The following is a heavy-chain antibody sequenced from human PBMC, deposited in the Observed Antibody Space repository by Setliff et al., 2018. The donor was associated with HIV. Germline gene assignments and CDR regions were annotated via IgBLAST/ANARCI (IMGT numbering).Heavy chain of an antibody. D-gene: IGHD3-10*01. Sequence: SVKVSCKASGFSFTSSAIQWLRQARGQRLEWIGRIVVGSGNINYAQRFQERVTIIKDTSASTAFLEVRGLRSDDTAVYYCAADYYFASGLAAWGQGTLVTVSS. CDR2: IVVGSGNI. CDR1: GFSFTSSA. V-gene: IGHV1-58*02. CDR3: AADYYFASGLAA. J-gene: IGHJ4*02.